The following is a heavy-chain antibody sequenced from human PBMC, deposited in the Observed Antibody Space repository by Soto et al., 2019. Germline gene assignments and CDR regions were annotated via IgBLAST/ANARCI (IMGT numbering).Heavy chain of an antibody. CDR1: GFSLSTSGVG. CDR3: AHIYDSSGYSPY. Sequence: QITLKESGPTLVKPTQTLTLTCTFSGFSLSTSGVGVGWIRQPPGKALEWLALIYWDDDKRYSPSLKSRLTSTKDTSKTQVVLTMTNMYPVDTATYYCAHIYDSSGYSPYWGQGTLVTVSS. J-gene: IGHJ4*02. D-gene: IGHD3-22*01. CDR2: IYWDDDK. V-gene: IGHV2-5*02.